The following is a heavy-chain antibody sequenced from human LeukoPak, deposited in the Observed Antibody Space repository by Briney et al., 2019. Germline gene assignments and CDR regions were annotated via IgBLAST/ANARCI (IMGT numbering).Heavy chain of an antibody. CDR2: IKRDGSEK. V-gene: IGHV3-7*01. D-gene: IGHD6-6*01. Sequence: GGSLRLSCAASGFTFSSYWMSWVRQAPGKGLEWVANIKRDGSEKYYLDSVKGRFTTSRDNAKNSLYLQMNSLRAEDTAVYYCASPAKYSDTWYFDYWGQGTLVTVSS. CDR1: GFTFSSYW. J-gene: IGHJ4*02. CDR3: ASPAKYSDTWYFDY.